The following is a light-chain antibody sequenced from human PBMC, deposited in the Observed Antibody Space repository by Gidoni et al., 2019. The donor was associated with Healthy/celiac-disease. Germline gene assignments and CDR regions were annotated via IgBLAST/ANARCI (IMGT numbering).Light chain of an antibody. Sequence: ELVLKQSPGTLSLSPGERATLSCRASQSVSSSYLAWYQQKPGQAPRLLIYGASSRATGIPDRFSGSGSGTDFTLTISRLEPEDFAVYYCQQYGSSFLTFGGGTKVEIK. CDR3: QQYGSSFLT. CDR2: GAS. J-gene: IGKJ4*01. V-gene: IGKV3-20*01. CDR1: QSVSSSY.